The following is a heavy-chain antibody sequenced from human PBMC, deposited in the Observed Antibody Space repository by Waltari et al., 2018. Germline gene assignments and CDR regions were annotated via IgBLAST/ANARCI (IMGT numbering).Heavy chain of an antibody. CDR3: ARAGDIVVVTASHLDY. CDR2: ISVYNNST. V-gene: IGHV1-18*01. CDR1: GYTFTSYA. J-gene: IGHJ4*02. Sequence: QVQLVQSGAEVKKPGASVKVSCKASGYTFTSYAVGWVGQAPGQGLEWMGWISVYNNSTHYAQRFQGRVTLTSDTSTSTAHMELRSLRSDDTAVYYCARAGDIVVVTASHLDYWGQGTLVTVSS. D-gene: IGHD2-21*02.